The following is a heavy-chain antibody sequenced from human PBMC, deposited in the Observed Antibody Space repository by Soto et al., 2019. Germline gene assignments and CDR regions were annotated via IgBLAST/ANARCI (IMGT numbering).Heavy chain of an antibody. CDR2: ISGSGGST. J-gene: IGHJ4*02. D-gene: IGHD1-26*01. CDR3: AKPMFSGSYRYFDY. Sequence: GSLRLSCAASVFTFSSYAMSWVRQAPGKGLEWVSAISGSGGSTYYADSVKGRFTISRDNSMNTLYLQMNSLRVEDTAVYYCAKPMFSGSYRYFDYWGQGTLVTVSS. V-gene: IGHV3-23*01. CDR1: VFTFSSYA.